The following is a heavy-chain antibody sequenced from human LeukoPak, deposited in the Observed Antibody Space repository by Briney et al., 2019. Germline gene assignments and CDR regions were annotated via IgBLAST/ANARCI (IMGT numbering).Heavy chain of an antibody. J-gene: IGHJ4*02. Sequence: PGGSLRLSCAASGFTFSSYAISWVRQAPGKGLESVSAISGSGGSTYYADSVKGRFTISRDNSKTTLYLQMNSLRAEDTAVYYCAKEGDIVVVVAATRFDYWGQGTLVTVSS. V-gene: IGHV3-23*01. D-gene: IGHD2-15*01. CDR2: ISGSGGST. CDR3: AKEGDIVVVVAATRFDY. CDR1: GFTFSSYA.